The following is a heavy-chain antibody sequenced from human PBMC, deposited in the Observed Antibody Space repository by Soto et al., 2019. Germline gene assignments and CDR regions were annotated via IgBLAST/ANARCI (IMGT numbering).Heavy chain of an antibody. CDR3: ARGAGGYYHSSGYYYGDYFDY. Sequence: ASVKVSCKASGYTFTSYTMHWVRQAPGQRLEWIGWINAGNGDTKYSQKFQDRVTITRDTSASTAYMELSSLRSEDTAVYYCARGAGGYYHSSGYYYGDYFDYWGQGTLVTVSS. J-gene: IGHJ4*02. D-gene: IGHD3-22*01. V-gene: IGHV1-3*01. CDR1: GYTFTSYT. CDR2: INAGNGDT.